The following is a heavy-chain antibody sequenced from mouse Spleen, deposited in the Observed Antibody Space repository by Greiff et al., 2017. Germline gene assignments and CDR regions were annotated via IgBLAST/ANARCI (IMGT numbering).Heavy chain of an antibody. CDR1: GYTFTDYN. CDR2: INPNNGGT. V-gene: IGHV1-18*01. CDR3: ARWENGSFAY. Sequence: EVQLQQSGPELVKPGASVKIPCKASGYTFTDYNMDWVKQSHGKSLEWIGDINPNNGGTIYNQKFKGKATLTVDTSSSTAYMQLSSLTSEDSAVYYCARWENGSFAYWGQGTLVTVSA. D-gene: IGHD1-1*02. J-gene: IGHJ3*01.